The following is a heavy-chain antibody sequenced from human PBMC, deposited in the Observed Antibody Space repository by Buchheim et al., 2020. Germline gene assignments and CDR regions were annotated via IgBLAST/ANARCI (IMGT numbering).Heavy chain of an antibody. J-gene: IGHJ4*02. V-gene: IGHV3-48*03. D-gene: IGHD6-19*01. CDR2: ISSSGGTI. CDR1: GFTFSSYE. CDR3: AREVGSGWYFDY. Sequence: EVQLVESGGGLVQPGGSLRLSCVASGFTFSSYEMNWVRQAPGKGLEWVSYISSSGGTIYYADSVKGRFTISRDNAKNSLYLQMNSLRAEDTAVYYCAREVGSGWYFDYWGQGTL.